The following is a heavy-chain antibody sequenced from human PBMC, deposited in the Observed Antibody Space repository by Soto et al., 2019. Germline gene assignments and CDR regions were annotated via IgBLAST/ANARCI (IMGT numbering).Heavy chain of an antibody. J-gene: IGHJ4*02. CDR2: INFSGST. CDR1: GGSISSGGFY. Sequence: SETLSLTCPLSGGSISSGGFYWSWIRQHPEKGLEWIGYINFSGSTYYNPSLKSRLAISVDTSKQQFSLKLSSVTAADRAVYYCATSSSPTYFDYWGQGALVTVSS. V-gene: IGHV4-31*03. CDR3: ATSSSPTYFDY. D-gene: IGHD6-6*01.